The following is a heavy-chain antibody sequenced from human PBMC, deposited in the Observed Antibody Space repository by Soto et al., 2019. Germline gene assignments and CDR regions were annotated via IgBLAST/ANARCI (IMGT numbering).Heavy chain of an antibody. Sequence: QVQLVQSGAEEKKPGASVKVSCKTSGYTFTNYAMHWVRQAPGQRLEWMAWINAATGNTKYSQKFQGRVTITRDTSASTAYMDLSSLRSEDTAVYYCTRGGAGGDSDYDWGYYDYWGQGTLVTVSS. V-gene: IGHV1-3*05. CDR1: GYTFTNYA. D-gene: IGHD5-12*01. J-gene: IGHJ4*02. CDR2: INAATGNT. CDR3: TRGGAGGDSDYDWGYYDY.